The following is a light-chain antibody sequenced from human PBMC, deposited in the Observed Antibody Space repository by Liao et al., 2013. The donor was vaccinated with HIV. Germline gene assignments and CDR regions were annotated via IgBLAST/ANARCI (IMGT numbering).Light chain of an antibody. CDR2: YDN. J-gene: IGLJ1*01. CDR3: QAWDRDTVV. CDR1: NIGSQG. Sequence: SYELTQPPSVSVAPGKTAMITCGGDNIGSQGVHWYQQKPGQAPVLVIYYDNDRPSGIPERFSGSNSGNTATLTISGTQAMDAADYYCQAWDRDTVVFGPGTHVSVL. V-gene: IGLV3-21*01.